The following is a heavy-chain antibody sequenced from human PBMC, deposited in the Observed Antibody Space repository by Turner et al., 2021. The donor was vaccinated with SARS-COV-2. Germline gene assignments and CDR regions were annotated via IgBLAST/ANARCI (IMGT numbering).Heavy chain of an antibody. CDR1: GYTLIELS. CDR2: FDPEDGET. V-gene: IGHV1-24*01. Sequence: QVQLVQSGAEVKKPGASVKVSCKVSGYTLIELSMHWVRQAPGKGLEWMGGFDPEDGETIYAQKFQGRVTMTEDTSTDTAYMELSSLRSEDTSVYYCATGYAYCGGDCSIDYWGQGTLVTVSS. D-gene: IGHD2-21*02. CDR3: ATGYAYCGGDCSIDY. J-gene: IGHJ4*02.